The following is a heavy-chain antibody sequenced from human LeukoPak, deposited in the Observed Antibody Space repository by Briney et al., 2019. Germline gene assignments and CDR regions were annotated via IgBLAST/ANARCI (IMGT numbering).Heavy chain of an antibody. V-gene: IGHV4-38-2*02. J-gene: IGHJ2*01. D-gene: IGHD5-12*01. CDR3: ARRRSGYANWYFDL. CDR1: GYSISSGYY. Sequence: PSETLSLTCTVSGYSISSGYYWGWIRQPPGKGLEWIGEINHSGSTNYNPSLKSRVTISVDTSKNQFSLKLSSVTAADTAVYYCARRRSGYANWYFDLWGRGTLVTVSS. CDR2: INHSGST.